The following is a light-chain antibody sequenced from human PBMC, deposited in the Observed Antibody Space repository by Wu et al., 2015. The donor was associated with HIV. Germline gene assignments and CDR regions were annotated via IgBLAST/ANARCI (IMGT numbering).Light chain of an antibody. V-gene: IGKV1-NL1*01. CDR1: QAIRNS. Sequence: DIQMTQSPSSLSASVGDKVTLTCRASQAIRNSVAWLQQRPGQAPKLLLYAASTLESGVPSRFSGTGYGTDFTLTISGLQPEDFATYYCQQLNGYPLTFGGGTKVEIK. J-gene: IGKJ4*01. CDR3: QQLNGYPLT. CDR2: AAS.